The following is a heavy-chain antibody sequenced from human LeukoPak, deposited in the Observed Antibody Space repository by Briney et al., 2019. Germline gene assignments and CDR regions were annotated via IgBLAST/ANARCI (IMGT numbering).Heavy chain of an antibody. CDR2: INPSGGST. CDR3: ARDAYSGYDWDWFDP. J-gene: IGHJ5*02. V-gene: IGHV1-46*01. D-gene: IGHD5-12*01. Sequence: GASVKVSCKASGYTFTSYYMHWVRQAPGQGLEWMGIINPSGGSTSYAQKFQGRVTMTRDMSTSTVSMELSSLRSEDTAVYYCARDAYSGYDWDWFDPWGQGTLVTVSS. CDR1: GYTFTSYY.